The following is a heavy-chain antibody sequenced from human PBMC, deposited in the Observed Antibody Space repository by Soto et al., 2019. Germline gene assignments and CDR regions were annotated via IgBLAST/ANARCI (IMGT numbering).Heavy chain of an antibody. V-gene: IGHV3-30*18. J-gene: IGHJ6*02. D-gene: IGHD6-6*01. CDR1: GFTFSSYG. CDR2: ISYDGSNK. CDR3: AKDFIAARRXSGGPGDAGVGYYGMDV. Sequence: PGGSLRLSCAASGFTFSSYGMHWVRQAPGKGLEWVAVISYDGSNKYYADSVKGRFTISRDNSKNTLYLQMNSLRAEDTAVYYCAKDFIAARRXSGGPGDAGVGYYGMDVWGQGTTVTVSS.